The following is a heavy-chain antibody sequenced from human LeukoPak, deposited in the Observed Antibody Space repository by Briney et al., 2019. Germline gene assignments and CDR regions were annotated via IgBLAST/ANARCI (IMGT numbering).Heavy chain of an antibody. CDR2: IKRKSAGGTI. Sequence: GGSLRLSCAASGFIFSDAWLTWVRQAPGEGLEWVGRIKRKSAGGTIDYGAPAKGRFTISRDDSKSTLYLQMNSLKTEDTAIYYCATEYSVFAFDIWGQGTVVTVSS. V-gene: IGHV3-15*01. J-gene: IGHJ3*02. D-gene: IGHD5-12*01. CDR3: ATEYSVFAFDI. CDR1: GFIFSDAW.